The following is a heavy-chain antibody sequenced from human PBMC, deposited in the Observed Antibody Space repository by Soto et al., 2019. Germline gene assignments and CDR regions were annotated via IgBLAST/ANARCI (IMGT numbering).Heavy chain of an antibody. CDR2: INHSGST. J-gene: IGHJ6*02. CDR1: GGSFSGYY. D-gene: IGHD6-13*01. Sequence: SETLSLTCAVYGGSFSGYYWSWIRQPPGKGLEWIGEINHSGSTNYNPSLKSRVTMSVDTSKNQFSLKLSSVTAADTAVYYCTRAEQQLPYYYYYYGMDVWGQGTTVTVSS. V-gene: IGHV4-34*01. CDR3: TRAEQQLPYYYYYYGMDV.